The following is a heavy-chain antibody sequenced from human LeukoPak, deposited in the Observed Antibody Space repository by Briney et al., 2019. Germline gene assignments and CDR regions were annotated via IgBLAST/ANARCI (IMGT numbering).Heavy chain of an antibody. D-gene: IGHD3-22*01. CDR1: GFTFGSFS. CDR2: ISYDGSER. CDR3: ARGRGYDSGTYNYAFSDY. Sequence: PGGSLRLSCAASGFTFGSFSMTWVRQAPGKGLESVAAISYDGSERFSADSVKGRFTISRDNSEDTLYLQMDSLRAEDTAVYYCARGRGYDSGTYNYAFSDYWGQGTLVTVSS. J-gene: IGHJ4*02. V-gene: IGHV3-30*03.